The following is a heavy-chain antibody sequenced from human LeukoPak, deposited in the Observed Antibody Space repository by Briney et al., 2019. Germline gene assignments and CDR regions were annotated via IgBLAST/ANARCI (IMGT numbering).Heavy chain of an antibody. CDR1: GGSISSYY. CDR2: IYYSGST. D-gene: IGHD3-10*01. J-gene: IGHJ4*02. CDR3: ARDGRGGSYYKLDY. Sequence: SETLSLACTVSGGSISSYYWGWIRQPPGKGLEWIGYIYYSGSTYYNPSLKSRVTISVDTSKNQFSLKLSSVTAADTAVYYCARDGRGGSYYKLDYWGQGTLVTVSS. V-gene: IGHV4-30-4*08.